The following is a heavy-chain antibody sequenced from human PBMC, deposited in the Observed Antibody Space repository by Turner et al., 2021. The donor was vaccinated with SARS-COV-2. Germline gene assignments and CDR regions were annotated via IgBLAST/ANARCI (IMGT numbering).Heavy chain of an antibody. CDR1: GGSISTTNHY. CDR3: ARQGGVDY. V-gene: IGHV4-39*01. J-gene: IGHJ4*02. CDR2: ISYTGRT. Sequence: QLQLQESGPGLVKPSETLSLTCAVSGGSISTTNHYWGWIRQPPGKGLEWIGSISYTGRTFYTPSLKSRVTLSMDTSKNHFSLKVTSVTAADTAVYYCARQGGVDYWGQGTLVTDSS.